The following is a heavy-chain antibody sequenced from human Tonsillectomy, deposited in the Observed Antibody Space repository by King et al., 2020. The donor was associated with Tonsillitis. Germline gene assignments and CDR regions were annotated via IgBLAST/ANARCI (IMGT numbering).Heavy chain of an antibody. J-gene: IGHJ4*02. CDR2: IAPISTYT. CDR3: ARRRATDNYFDY. V-gene: IGHV3-11*06. D-gene: IGHD2-21*02. Sequence: VQLVESGGGLVEPGGSLRLSCAASGFTFSDYYMSWIRLAPGKGLEWVSYIAPISTYTDYADSVKGRFAISRDSAKNSLYLQMNSLRAEDTAVYYCARRRATDNYFDYWGQGTLVTVSS. CDR1: GFTFSDYY.